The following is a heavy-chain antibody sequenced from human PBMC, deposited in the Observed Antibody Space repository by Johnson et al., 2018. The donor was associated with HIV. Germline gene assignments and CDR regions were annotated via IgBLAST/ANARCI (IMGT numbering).Heavy chain of an antibody. D-gene: IGHD7-27*01. J-gene: IGHJ3*02. CDR1: GFTFSNAW. Sequence: EVQLVESGGGVVRPGGSLRLSCAASGFTFSNAWMSWVRQAPGRGLEWVGRIKSEVDDGTTDYAAPVKGRFAISRDDSKHMLYLQMNSLKTEDTAVYYCTTDGGLGSFDIWGQGTMVTVSS. CDR2: IKSEVDDGTT. V-gene: IGHV3-15*01. CDR3: TTDGGLGSFDI.